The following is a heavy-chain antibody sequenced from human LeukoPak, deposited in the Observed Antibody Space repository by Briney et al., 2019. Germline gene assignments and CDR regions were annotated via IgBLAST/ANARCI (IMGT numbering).Heavy chain of an antibody. CDR3: TTRRQDGW. CDR1: GFTFSDAW. D-gene: IGHD2-15*01. Sequence: GGSLRLSCVGSGFTFSDAWMSWVRQAPGKGLEWVGRIKSKSDGGTIDYAAPVKGRFTISGDDSRNTLYLQMNSLKTEDTAVYYCTTRRQDGWWGQGTLVTVS. V-gene: IGHV3-15*01. CDR2: IKSKSDGGTI. J-gene: IGHJ4*02.